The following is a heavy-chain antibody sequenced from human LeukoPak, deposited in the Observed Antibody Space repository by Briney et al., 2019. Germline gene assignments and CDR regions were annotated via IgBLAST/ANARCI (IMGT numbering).Heavy chain of an antibody. D-gene: IGHD6-6*01. J-gene: IGHJ4*02. CDR3: ARIEYSSSCDY. CDR2: IYYSGST. CDR1: GGSISTSNYY. V-gene: IGHV4-39*07. Sequence: SETLSLTCTVSGGSISTSNYYWGWIRQPPGKGLEWIGSIYYSGSTYYNPSLKSRVTISVDTSKNQFSLKLSSVTAADTAVYYCARIEYSSSCDYWGQGTLVTVSS.